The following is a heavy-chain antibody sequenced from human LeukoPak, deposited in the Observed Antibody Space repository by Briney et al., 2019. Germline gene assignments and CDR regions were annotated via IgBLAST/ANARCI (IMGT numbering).Heavy chain of an antibody. CDR3: ASDEWGYYYDSTGFY. D-gene: IGHD3-22*01. V-gene: IGHV3-7*01. Sequence: GGSLRLSCAASGFTFSSYWMSWVRQAPGKGLEWVANIKQDGSEKYYVDSVKGRFTISRDNAKNSLYLQMNSLRAEDTAVYYCASDEWGYYYDSTGFYWGQGTLVTVSS. CDR2: IKQDGSEK. J-gene: IGHJ4*02. CDR1: GFTFSSYW.